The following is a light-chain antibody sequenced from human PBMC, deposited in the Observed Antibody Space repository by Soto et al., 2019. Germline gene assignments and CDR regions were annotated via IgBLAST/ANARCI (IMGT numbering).Light chain of an antibody. CDR1: QSISSY. J-gene: IGKJ1*01. CDR2: AAS. V-gene: IGKV1-39*01. Sequence: DIQITQSPSSLSSSVLERFTITCRASQSISSYLNWYQQKPGKAPKLLIYAASSLQSGVPSRFSGSGSGTEFTLTISSLQPDDFATYYCQQSYSTPTFGQGTKVDIK. CDR3: QQSYSTPT.